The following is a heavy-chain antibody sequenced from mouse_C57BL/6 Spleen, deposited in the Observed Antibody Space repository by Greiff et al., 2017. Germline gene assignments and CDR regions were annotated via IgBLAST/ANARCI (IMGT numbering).Heavy chain of an antibody. V-gene: IGHV5-16*01. CDR2: INYDGSST. D-gene: IGHD2-3*01. CDR1: GFTFSDYY. Sequence: EVKLVESEGGLVQPGSSMKLSCTASGFTFSDYYMAWVRQVPEKGLEWVANINYDGSSTYYLDSLKSRFIISRDNAKNILYLQMSSLKSEDTATYYCAREGDGYYVFDYWGQGTTLTVSS. CDR3: AREGDGYYVFDY. J-gene: IGHJ2*01.